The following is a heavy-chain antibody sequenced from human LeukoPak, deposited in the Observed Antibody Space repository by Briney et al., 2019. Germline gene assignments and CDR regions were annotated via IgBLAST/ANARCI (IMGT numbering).Heavy chain of an antibody. CDR2: VNSDGSST. V-gene: IGHV3-74*01. D-gene: IGHD3-22*01. J-gene: IGHJ4*02. Sequence: PGGSLRLSCADSGISFNNYWMHWVRQAPGKVLVWVSRVNSDGSSTVYADSVKGRFTISRDNARTTVYLQMSSLRLDDTATYYCATGLGHYYDYWGQGSLVTVSS. CDR1: GISFNNYW. CDR3: ATGLGHYYDY.